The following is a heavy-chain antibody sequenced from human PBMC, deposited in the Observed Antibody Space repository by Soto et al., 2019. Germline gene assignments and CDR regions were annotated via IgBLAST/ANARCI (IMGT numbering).Heavy chain of an antibody. CDR2: ISTSSSFI. CDR3: ARENKDVNKSTSISSGFHGMDV. V-gene: IGHV3-21*01. J-gene: IGHJ6*02. D-gene: IGHD2-2*01. CDR1: GFTFRSHI. Sequence: PGGSLRLSCEGSGFTFRSHIMNWVRQSPGRGLEWVASISTSSSFIYYGDSVRGRFIISRDNAKNSLDLQMDSLRVEDTAVYYCARENKDVNKSTSISSGFHGMDVWGQGITVTVSS.